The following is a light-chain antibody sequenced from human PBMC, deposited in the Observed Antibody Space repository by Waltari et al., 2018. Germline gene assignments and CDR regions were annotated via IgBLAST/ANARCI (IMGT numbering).Light chain of an antibody. J-gene: IGLJ1*01. Sequence: QSVLTQPPSASGTPGQRVTISCSGSSSNIGSNYVYWYQQLQGTAPTLLIYRNHRRPSGVADRFSGSTSGTSASLAISGLRSEDEADYYCAAWDDSLSGFYVFGTGTKVTVL. V-gene: IGLV1-47*01. CDR2: RNH. CDR3: AAWDDSLSGFYV. CDR1: SSNIGSNY.